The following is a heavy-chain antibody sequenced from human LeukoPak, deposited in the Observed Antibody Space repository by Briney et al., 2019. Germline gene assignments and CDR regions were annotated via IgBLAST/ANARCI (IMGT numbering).Heavy chain of an antibody. CDR3: AKATGTRRSYCDY. D-gene: IGHD1-1*01. Sequence: PGGSLRLSCAASGFTFDDYAMHWVRQAPGKGLEWVSGISWNSGSIGYADSVKGRFTISRDNAKNSLYLQMNSLRSEDTALYYCAKATGTRRSYCDYWGQGTLVTVSS. CDR1: GFTFDDYA. J-gene: IGHJ4*02. CDR2: ISWNSGSI. V-gene: IGHV3-9*01.